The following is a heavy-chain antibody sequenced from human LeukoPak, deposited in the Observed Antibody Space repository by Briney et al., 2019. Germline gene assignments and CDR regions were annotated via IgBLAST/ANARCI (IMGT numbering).Heavy chain of an antibody. CDR2: IYYSGTT. D-gene: IGHD3-3*01. Sequence: SETLSLTCTVSGGSISSSSYYWGWIRQPPGKGLEWIGSIYYSGTTYYNPSLKSRVTISVDTSKNQFSLKLSSVTAADTVVYYCASFGVVIRMGDYWGQGTLVTVSS. CDR3: ASFGVVIRMGDY. V-gene: IGHV4-39*01. J-gene: IGHJ4*02. CDR1: GGSISSSSYY.